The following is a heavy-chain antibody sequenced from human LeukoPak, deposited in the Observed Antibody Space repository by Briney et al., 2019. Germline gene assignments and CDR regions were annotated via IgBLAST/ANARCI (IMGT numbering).Heavy chain of an antibody. CDR2: ISGSGGST. CDR1: GFTFSSYA. D-gene: IGHD5-18*01. J-gene: IGHJ4*02. V-gene: IGHV3-23*01. CDR3: AKGGGGYSYGFDY. Sequence: GGSLRLSCAASGFTFSSYAMSCVRQAPGKGLEWVSAISGSGGSTYYADSVKGRFTISRDNSKNTLYLQMNSLRAEDTAVYYCAKGGGGYSYGFDYWGQGTLVTVSS.